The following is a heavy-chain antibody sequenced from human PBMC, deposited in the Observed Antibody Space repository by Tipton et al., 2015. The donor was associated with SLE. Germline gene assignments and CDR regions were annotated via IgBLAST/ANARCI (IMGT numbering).Heavy chain of an antibody. Sequence: TLSLTCTVSGGSISSYYWSWIRQPPGKGLEWIGYIYYSGSTNYNPSLKSRVTISVDTSKNQFSLKLSSVTAADTAVYYCARQGAVAGFDYWGQGTWSPSPQ. CDR2: IYYSGST. D-gene: IGHD6-19*01. V-gene: IGHV4-59*08. CDR3: ARQGAVAGFDY. CDR1: GGSISSYY. J-gene: IGHJ4*02.